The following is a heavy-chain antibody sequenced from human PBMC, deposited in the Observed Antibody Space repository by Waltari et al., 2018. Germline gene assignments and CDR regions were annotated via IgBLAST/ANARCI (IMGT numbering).Heavy chain of an antibody. CDR3: ATSRGYGDLTCFDY. V-gene: IGHV3-21*01. Sequence: EEQLVVSGGGLVQPGGYLRVSCEASVFHSVASSFNGVRRDPGKGLEWVSSISSSSSYIYYADSVKGRFTISRDNAKNSLYLQMNSLRAEDTAVYYCATSRGYGDLTCFDYWGQGTLVTVSS. CDR2: ISSSSSYI. D-gene: IGHD4-17*01. J-gene: IGHJ4*02. CDR1: VFHSVASS.